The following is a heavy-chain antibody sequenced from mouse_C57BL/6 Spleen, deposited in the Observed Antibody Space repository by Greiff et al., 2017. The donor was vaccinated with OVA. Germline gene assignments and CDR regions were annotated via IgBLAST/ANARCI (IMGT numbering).Heavy chain of an antibody. V-gene: IGHV5-9-1*02. D-gene: IGHD1-1*01. Sequence: DVQLQESGEGLVKPGGSLKLSCAASGFTFSSYAMSWVRQTPEKRLEWVAYISSGGDYIYYADTVKGRFTISRDNARNTLYLQMSSLKSEDTAMYYCTREGCFGSSLAYWGQGTLVTVSS. CDR3: TREGCFGSSLAY. CDR1: GFTFSSYA. CDR2: ISSGGDYI. J-gene: IGHJ3*01.